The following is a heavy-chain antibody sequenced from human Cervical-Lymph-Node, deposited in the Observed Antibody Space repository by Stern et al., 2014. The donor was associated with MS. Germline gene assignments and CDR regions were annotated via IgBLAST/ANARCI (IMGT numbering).Heavy chain of an antibody. CDR1: GYTFTYYA. D-gene: IGHD4-11*01. Sequence: QVQLVQSGAEVKKPGPSVNVSCKTSGYTFTYYAISWIRQAPGPGLERVGWIRPYNGNTNFVQKLPGRAPMTNDTSTRTPYMELRSLRSDDTAVYYCARVDDYTRRAIDYWGQGTLVTVSS. J-gene: IGHJ4*02. V-gene: IGHV1-18*01. CDR3: ARVDDYTRRAIDY. CDR2: IRPYNGNT.